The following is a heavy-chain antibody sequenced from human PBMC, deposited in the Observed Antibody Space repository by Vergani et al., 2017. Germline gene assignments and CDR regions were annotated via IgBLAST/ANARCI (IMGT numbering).Heavy chain of an antibody. J-gene: IGHJ6*02. Sequence: EVQLVESGGGLVQPGRSLRLSCTASGFTFGDYAMSWVRQAPGKGLEWVGFIRRKAYGGTTDYAAAVKDRFTISKDDSKNTLFLQMNGLKTEDICLYLCTPDPRYCGDGSCYWQRDHHYYGMDVWGQGTTVTVSS. CDR3: TPDPRYCGDGSCYWQRDHHYYGMDV. CDR1: GFTFGDYA. V-gene: IGHV3-49*04. D-gene: IGHD2-21*01. CDR2: IRRKAYGGTT.